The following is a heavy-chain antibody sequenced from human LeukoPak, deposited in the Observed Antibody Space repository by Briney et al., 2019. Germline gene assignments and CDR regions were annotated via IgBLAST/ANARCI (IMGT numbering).Heavy chain of an antibody. J-gene: IGHJ4*02. Sequence: GGSLRLSCAASGFTFSSYNINWVRQAPGKGLEWVSSISTSSSYIYYADSVKGRFTISRDNAKKSLYLQMNSLRAEDTAVYYWARQEATAVFDYWGQGTLVTVSS. CDR1: GFTFSSYN. V-gene: IGHV3-21*01. CDR3: ARQEATAVFDY. CDR2: ISTSSSYI.